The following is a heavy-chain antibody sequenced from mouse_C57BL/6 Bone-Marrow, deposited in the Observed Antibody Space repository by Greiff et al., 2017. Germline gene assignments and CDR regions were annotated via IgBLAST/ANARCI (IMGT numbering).Heavy chain of an antibody. D-gene: IGHD1-1*01. V-gene: IGHV1-26*01. CDR3: AREVYCGSPWFAY. CDR2: INPNNGGT. J-gene: IGHJ3*01. Sequence: VQLQQSGPELVKPGASVKISCKASGYTFTDYYMNWVKQSHGKSLEWIGDINPNNGGTSYNQKFKGKATLTVDKSSSTAYMELRSLTSEASAVYYCAREVYCGSPWFAYWGQGTLVTVSA. CDR1: GYTFTDYY.